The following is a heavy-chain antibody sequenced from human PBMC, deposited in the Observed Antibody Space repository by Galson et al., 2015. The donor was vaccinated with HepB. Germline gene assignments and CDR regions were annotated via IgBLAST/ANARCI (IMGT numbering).Heavy chain of an antibody. J-gene: IGHJ4*02. CDR3: GRKYNSFDY. Sequence: QSGAEVKKPGESLKISCKGSGYSFTSYWNGWVRQMPGNGLEWMGIIYPGDSDTRYSPSCRGQVTISAVKSISPAYLQWSGLKASDTALYYCGRKYNSFDYWGQGTLVTVSS. D-gene: IGHD1-20*01. CDR2: IYPGDSDT. CDR1: GYSFTSYW. V-gene: IGHV5-51*03.